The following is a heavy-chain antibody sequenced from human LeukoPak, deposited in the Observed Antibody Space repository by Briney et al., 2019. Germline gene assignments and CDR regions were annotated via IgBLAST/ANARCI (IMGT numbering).Heavy chain of an antibody. CDR2: INNSGST. CDR3: ARSPSAFDI. V-gene: IGHV4-34*01. Sequence: PSETLSLTCAVYGGSFSGYYWSWIRQPPGKGLEWIGEINNSGSTNYNPSLKSRGTISVDTSKNQFSLKLSSMTAADTAVYYCARSPSAFDIWGQGTMVTFSS. CDR1: GGSFSGYY. J-gene: IGHJ3*02.